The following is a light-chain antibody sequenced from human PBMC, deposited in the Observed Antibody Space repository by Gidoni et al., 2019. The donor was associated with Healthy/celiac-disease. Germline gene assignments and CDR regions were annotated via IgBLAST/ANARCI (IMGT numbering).Light chain of an antibody. CDR2: YES. V-gene: IGLV3-21*04. CDR3: QVWDSRSDHRV. Sequence: SYVLTQPPSVSVAPGKTARITCGGNNIGSKSVHWYQQKPGKAPVLVIYYESDRPSGIPERFSGSNSGNTATLTISRVEAGDEADYYCQVWDSRSDHRVFGGGTKLTVL. CDR1: NIGSKS. J-gene: IGLJ3*02.